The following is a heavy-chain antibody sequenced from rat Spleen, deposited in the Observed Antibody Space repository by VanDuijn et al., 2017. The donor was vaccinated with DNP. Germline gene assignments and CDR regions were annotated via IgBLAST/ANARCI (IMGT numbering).Heavy chain of an antibody. CDR3: ASLNNYNWFAY. J-gene: IGHJ3*01. Sequence: EVRLVESGGALVQPGRSLKLSCAASGFTFSDYNMAWVRQAPKKGLEWVTTISATGGSTSYRDSVKGRFTISRDNAKSTLYLQMDSLRSEDTATYYCASLNNYNWFAYWGQGTLVTVSS. V-gene: IGHV5-7*01. CDR2: ISATGGST. D-gene: IGHD1-10*01. CDR1: GFTFSDYN.